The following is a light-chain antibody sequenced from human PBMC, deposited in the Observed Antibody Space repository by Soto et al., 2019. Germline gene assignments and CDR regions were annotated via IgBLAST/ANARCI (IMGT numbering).Light chain of an antibody. CDR1: NSDIGTLNS. V-gene: IGLV2-14*01. Sequence: QSALTQPASVSASPGQSNTISCTETNSDIGTLNSVSWYQQFPGKAPKLMIFGVSVRPSGVSTRFSGSKFGNTAFLYISGLQVEDEADYYCSSYTSSRTYVFGSGTKVTVL. CDR3: SSYTSSRTYV. J-gene: IGLJ1*01. CDR2: GVS.